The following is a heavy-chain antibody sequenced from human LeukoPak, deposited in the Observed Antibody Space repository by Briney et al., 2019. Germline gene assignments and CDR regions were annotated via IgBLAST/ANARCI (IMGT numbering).Heavy chain of an antibody. CDR3: TRDSEWLAPSCWFDP. J-gene: IGHJ5*02. V-gene: IGHV1-2*02. CDR2: IDPNSGGT. CDR1: GYTFTGHH. Sequence: GASVTVSCKASGYTFTGHHIHWVRQAPGQGLEWMGWIDPNSGGTNYAQKFQGRVTMTRDTSISTAYMELSRLIFDDTAVYYCTRDSEWLAPSCWFDPWGQGTQVTVSS. D-gene: IGHD6-19*01.